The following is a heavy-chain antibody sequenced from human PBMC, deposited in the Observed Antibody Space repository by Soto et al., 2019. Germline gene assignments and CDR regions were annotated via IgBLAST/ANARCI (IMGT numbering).Heavy chain of an antibody. J-gene: IGHJ6*02. D-gene: IGHD2-8*01. CDR3: ARDLVYAIPGYYYGMDV. CDR2: IIPIFGTA. Sequence: QVQLVQSGAEVKKPGSSVKVSCKASGGTFSSYAISWARQAPGQGLEWMGGIIPIFGTANYAQKFQGRVTITADESTSTAYMELSSLRSEDTAVYYCARDLVYAIPGYYYGMDVWGQGTTVTVSS. CDR1: GGTFSSYA. V-gene: IGHV1-69*12.